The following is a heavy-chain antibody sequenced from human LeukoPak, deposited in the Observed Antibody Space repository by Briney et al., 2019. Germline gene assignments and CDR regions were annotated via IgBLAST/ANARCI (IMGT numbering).Heavy chain of an antibody. Sequence: GGSLRLSCVDSGFTFSRFWMHWVRQAPGKGLVWVSHITTDGSSTSYADSVKGRFTISRDNAKNTLYLQMNSLRAEDTAVYYCARIRRLFDYWGQGTLVTVSS. CDR2: ITTDGSST. CDR1: GFTFSRFW. V-gene: IGHV3-74*01. CDR3: ARIRRLFDY. J-gene: IGHJ4*02. D-gene: IGHD4-17*01.